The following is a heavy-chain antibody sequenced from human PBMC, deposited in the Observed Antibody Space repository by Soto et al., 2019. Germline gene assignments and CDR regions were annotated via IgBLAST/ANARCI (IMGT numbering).Heavy chain of an antibody. CDR2: IRVNNGDT. D-gene: IGHD3-3*01. CDR1: GYTFTNSG. V-gene: IGHV1-18*01. CDR3: ARDGSGGVVNRYYYYGMDV. Sequence: ASVKVSCKASGYTFTNSGFSWVRQAPGQGLEWVGWIRVNNGDTHYAQKLQGRVTMTTDTSTSTAFMELRSLRSDDTAVYYCARDGSGGVVNRYYYYGMDVWGQGTTVTVSS. J-gene: IGHJ6*02.